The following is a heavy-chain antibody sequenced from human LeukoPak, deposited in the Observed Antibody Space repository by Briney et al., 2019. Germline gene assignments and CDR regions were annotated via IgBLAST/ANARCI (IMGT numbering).Heavy chain of an antibody. CDR3: ARDRSNGNNWFDP. Sequence: GGSLRLSCAASGFTFSDYYMSWIRQAPGKGLEWVSYTSSSGSTIYYADSVKGRFTISRDNAKNSLYLQMNSLRAEDTAVYYCARDRSNGNNWFDPWGQGTLVTVSS. CDR2: TSSSGSTI. D-gene: IGHD2-2*01. J-gene: IGHJ5*02. V-gene: IGHV3-11*04. CDR1: GFTFSDYY.